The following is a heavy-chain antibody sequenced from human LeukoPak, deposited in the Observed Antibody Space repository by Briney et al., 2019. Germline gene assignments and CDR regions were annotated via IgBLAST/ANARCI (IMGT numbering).Heavy chain of an antibody. J-gene: IGHJ4*02. D-gene: IGHD6-25*01. CDR3: AKSLDRHSSGDNFDY. CDR1: GFPFSSYA. Sequence: PGGSLRLSCAASGFPFSSYATSWVRQAPGKGLEWVSLISSSGASTYYADSVKGRFTISRDNSKHTLYLQMNGLRAEDTAVYFCAKSLDRHSSGDNFDYWGQGALATVSS. V-gene: IGHV3-23*01. CDR2: ISSSGAST.